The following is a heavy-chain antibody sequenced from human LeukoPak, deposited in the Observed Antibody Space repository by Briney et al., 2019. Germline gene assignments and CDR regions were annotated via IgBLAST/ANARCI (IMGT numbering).Heavy chain of an antibody. J-gene: IGHJ4*02. V-gene: IGHV4-39*07. CDR3: ARGNGGYDSSGYYTSYYFDY. Sequence: PSETLSLTCTVSGGSISSSSYYWGWIRQPPGKGLEWIGSIYYSGSTYYNPSLKSRVTISVDTSKNQFSLKLSSVTAADTAVYYCARGNGGYDSSGYYTSYYFDYWGQGTLVTVSS. D-gene: IGHD3-22*01. CDR1: GGSISSSSYY. CDR2: IYYSGST.